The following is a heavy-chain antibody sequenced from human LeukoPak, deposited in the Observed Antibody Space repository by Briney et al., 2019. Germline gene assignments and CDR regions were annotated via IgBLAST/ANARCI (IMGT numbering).Heavy chain of an antibody. V-gene: IGHV3-23*01. CDR1: GGTFSSSA. CDR2: ISGSGGST. D-gene: IGHD3-10*01. Sequence: SCKASGGTFSSSAMSWVGQPPGKERAGVSVISGSGGSTQKADTVKDGFTNSRDNAKNSLYLQMDSLRAEDTAVYYCARDGSYYYGAGTYSYFDYWGQGTLVTVSS. J-gene: IGHJ4*02. CDR3: ARDGSYYYGAGTYSYFDY.